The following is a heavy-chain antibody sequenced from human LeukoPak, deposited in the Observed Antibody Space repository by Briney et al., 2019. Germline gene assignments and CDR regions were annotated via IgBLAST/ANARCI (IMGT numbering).Heavy chain of an antibody. CDR1: GFTVSSNY. CDR2: IYSGGST. Sequence: GGSLRLSCAASGFTVSSNYMSWVRQAPGKGLEWVSVIYSGGSTYYADSVKGRFTISRDNSKNTLYLQMNSLRAEDTAVYYCARDMTVITIFLGLDYWGQGTLVTVSS. CDR3: ARDMTVITIFLGLDY. V-gene: IGHV3-53*05. D-gene: IGHD3-3*01. J-gene: IGHJ4*02.